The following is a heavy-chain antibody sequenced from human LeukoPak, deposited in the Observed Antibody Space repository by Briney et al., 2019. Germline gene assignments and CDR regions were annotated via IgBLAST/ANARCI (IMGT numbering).Heavy chain of an antibody. Sequence: PGGSLRLSCAASGFTFSDYYMSWLRQAPGKGLEWVSYISSSGSTIYYADSVKGRFTISRDNAKNSLYLQMNSLRAEDTAVYYYARVHQATVIRDWGQGTLVTVSS. CDR2: ISSSGSTI. CDR3: ARVHQATVIRD. D-gene: IGHD4-17*01. J-gene: IGHJ4*02. V-gene: IGHV3-11*01. CDR1: GFTFSDYY.